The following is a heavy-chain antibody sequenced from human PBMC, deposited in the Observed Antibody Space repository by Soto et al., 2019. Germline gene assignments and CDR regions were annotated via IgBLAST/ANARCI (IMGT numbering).Heavy chain of an antibody. Sequence: GGSLRLSCAASGFTFSSYAMYWVRQAPGKGLEWVAVISYDGSNKYYAGSVKGRFTISRDNSKNTVYLEMNSLRTEDTAVYYCARATNRHYDSSDYYYDWGQGTLVTVSS. CDR1: GFTFSSYA. D-gene: IGHD3-22*01. J-gene: IGHJ4*02. CDR3: ARATNRHYDSSDYYYD. CDR2: ISYDGSNK. V-gene: IGHV3-30-3*01.